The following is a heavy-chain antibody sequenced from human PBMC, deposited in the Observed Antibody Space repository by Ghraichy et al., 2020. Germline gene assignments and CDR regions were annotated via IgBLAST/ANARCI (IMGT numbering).Heavy chain of an antibody. CDR3: ARPYSSSSWVFDP. CDR2: IIPIFGTA. Sequence: SVKVSCKASGGTFSSYAISWVRQAPGQGLEWMGGIIPIFGTANYAQKFQGRVTITADESTSTAYMELSSLRSEDTAVYYCARPYSSSSWVFDPWGQGTLVTVSS. CDR1: GGTFSSYA. J-gene: IGHJ5*02. V-gene: IGHV1-69*13. D-gene: IGHD6-6*01.